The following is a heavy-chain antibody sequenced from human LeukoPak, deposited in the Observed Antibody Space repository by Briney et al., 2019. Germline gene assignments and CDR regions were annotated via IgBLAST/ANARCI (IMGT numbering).Heavy chain of an antibody. CDR3: ARDYTYYDILTGYPYWYFDL. D-gene: IGHD3-9*01. J-gene: IGHJ2*01. CDR1: GFTFSSYW. CDR2: IKQDGSEK. Sequence: PGGSLRLSCAASGFTFSSYWMSWVRQAPGKGLEWVANIKQDGSEKYYVDSVKGRFTISRDNAKNSLYLQMNRLRAEDTAVYYCARDYTYYDILTGYPYWYFDLWGRGTLVTVSS. V-gene: IGHV3-7*01.